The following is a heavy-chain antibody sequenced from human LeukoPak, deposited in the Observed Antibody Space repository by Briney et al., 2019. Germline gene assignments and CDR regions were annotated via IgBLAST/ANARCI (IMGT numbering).Heavy chain of an antibody. CDR3: ASTYYYGSGSRTIDY. Sequence: PGGSLRLSCAASGFTFSSYAMSWVRQAPGKGLEWVSLIYSGGSTYYADSVKGRFTISRDNSKNTLYLQMNSLRAEDTAVYYCASTYYYGSGSRTIDYWGQGTLVTVSS. V-gene: IGHV3-53*01. J-gene: IGHJ4*02. CDR1: GFTFSSYA. D-gene: IGHD3-10*01. CDR2: IYSGGST.